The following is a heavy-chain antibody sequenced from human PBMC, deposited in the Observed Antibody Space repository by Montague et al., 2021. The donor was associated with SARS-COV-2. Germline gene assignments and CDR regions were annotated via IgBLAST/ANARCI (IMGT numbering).Heavy chain of an antibody. J-gene: IGHJ5*01. CDR2: IYYTGNT. D-gene: IGHD3-10*01. V-gene: IGHV4-59*01. Sequence: SETLSLTCTVSGGSISPYYWTWIRQPPGKGLEWIGYIYYTGNTKYKHSLKSRVTISVDTSKYQFSLNLKSVTAADTAVYYCARDSGRYFDSGSNNWLDSWGQGTLVTVSS. CDR3: ARDSGRYFDSGSNNWLDS. CDR1: GGSISPYY.